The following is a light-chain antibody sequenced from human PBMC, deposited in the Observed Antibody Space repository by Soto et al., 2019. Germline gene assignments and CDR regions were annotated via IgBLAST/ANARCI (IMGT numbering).Light chain of an antibody. CDR2: WAS. V-gene: IGKV4-1*01. Sequence: DIVMTQSPDSLAVSLGERATINCKSSQSVXYSSNNKNYLAWYQQKPGQPPKLLIYWASTRESGGPDRFSGSGSGTDFTLTISSLQAEDVAVYYCQQYYSTPITFGQGTRLEIK. J-gene: IGKJ5*01. CDR3: QQYYSTPIT. CDR1: QSVXYSSNNKNY.